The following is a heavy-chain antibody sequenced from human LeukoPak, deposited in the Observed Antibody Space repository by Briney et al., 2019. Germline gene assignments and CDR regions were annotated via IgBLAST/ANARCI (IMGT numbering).Heavy chain of an antibody. CDR2: IYYSGGT. J-gene: IGHJ4*02. Sequence: PSETLSLTCTVSGGSISSTSYYWGWIRQPPGKGLEWIGSIYYSGGTYYNPSLKSRVTISVDTSKNQFSLKLSSVTAADTAVYYCARGPLGRFFDYWGQGTLVTVSS. V-gene: IGHV4-39*07. CDR1: GGSISSTSYY. CDR3: ARGPLGRFFDY. D-gene: IGHD3-3*01.